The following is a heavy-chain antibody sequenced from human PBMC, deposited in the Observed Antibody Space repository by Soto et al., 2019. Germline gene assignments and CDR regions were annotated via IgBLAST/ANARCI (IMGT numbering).Heavy chain of an antibody. CDR2: FRDDGK. CDR3: ARGGWTTYYSPFFDY. CDR1: GFSLSSSGVG. Sequence: QITLKESGPTLVRPTQTLTLTCTFSGFSLSSSGVGVGWIRQPPGKALEWLALFRDDGKRYSPSLKSRLTITKDTSKNQVVLTLTKLDTVDTATYYCARGGWTTYYSPFFDYWGQGTLVTVSS. V-gene: IGHV2-5*02. J-gene: IGHJ4*02. D-gene: IGHD3-10*01.